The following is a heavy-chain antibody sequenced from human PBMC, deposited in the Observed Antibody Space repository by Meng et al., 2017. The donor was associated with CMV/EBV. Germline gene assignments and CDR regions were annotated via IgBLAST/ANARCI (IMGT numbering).Heavy chain of an antibody. D-gene: IGHD2-2*01. V-gene: IGHV1-69*05. CDR3: ARGIVVVPAALSYYYYYGMDV. CDR2: IIPIFGTA. Sequence: SVKVSCKASGGTFSSYAISWVRQAPGQGLEWMGGIIPIFGTADYAQKFQGRVTITTDESTSTAYMELSSLRSEDTAVYYCARGIVVVPAALSYYYYYGMDVWGQGTTVTVSS. J-gene: IGHJ6*02. CDR1: GGTFSSYA.